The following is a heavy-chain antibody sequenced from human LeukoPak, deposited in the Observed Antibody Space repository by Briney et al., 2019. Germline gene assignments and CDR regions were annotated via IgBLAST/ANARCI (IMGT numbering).Heavy chain of an antibody. CDR1: GYSFTSYW. CDR3: ARLAGAAHIGSSRDY. D-gene: IGHD1-26*01. Sequence: GESLKISCKGSGYSFTSYWISWVRQMPGKGLEWMGRIDPSDSYTNYSPSFQGHVTISADKSISTAYLQWSSLKASDTAMYYCARLAGAAHIGSSRDYWGQGTLVTVSS. J-gene: IGHJ4*02. CDR2: IDPSDSYT. V-gene: IGHV5-10-1*01.